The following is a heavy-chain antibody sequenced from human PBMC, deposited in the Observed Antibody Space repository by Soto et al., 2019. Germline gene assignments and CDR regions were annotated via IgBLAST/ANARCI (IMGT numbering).Heavy chain of an antibody. CDR3: ARDPRHLGYCSGGSCYTPNKGSYFDY. J-gene: IGHJ4*02. D-gene: IGHD2-15*01. CDR1: GLTLSTSS. CDR2: IRRHTSST. V-gene: IGHV3-48*04. Sequence: GGSLRLSCAAFGLTLSTSSMNWVRQAPGRGLEWISYIRRHTSSTAYADSVKGRFTISRDNAKNTLYLQMNSLRAEDTAVYYCARDPRHLGYCSGGSCYTPNKGSYFDYWGQGTLVTVSS.